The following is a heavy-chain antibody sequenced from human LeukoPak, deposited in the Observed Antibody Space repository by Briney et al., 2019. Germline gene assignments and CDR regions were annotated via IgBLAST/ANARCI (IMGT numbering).Heavy chain of an antibody. CDR1: GFTFSSYA. D-gene: IGHD5-24*01. V-gene: IGHV3-30-3*01. CDR2: ISYDGSNK. CDR3: ARDRGRDGYKQYPRFGY. Sequence: PGRSLRLSCAASGFTFSSYAMHWVRQAPGKGLEWVAVISYDGSNKYYADSVKGRFTISRDNSKNTLYLQMNSLRAEDTAVYYCARDRGRDGYKQYPRFGYWGQGTLVTVSS. J-gene: IGHJ4*02.